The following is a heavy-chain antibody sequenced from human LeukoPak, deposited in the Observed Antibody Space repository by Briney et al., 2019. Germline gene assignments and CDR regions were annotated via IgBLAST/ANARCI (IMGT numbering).Heavy chain of an antibody. J-gene: IGHJ5*02. D-gene: IGHD2-15*01. CDR2: MNPNSGNT. V-gene: IGHV1-8*02. CDR3: AVGYCSGGSCPALTWLDP. Sequence: ASVKVSCKASGYTFTSYVISWVRQATGQGLEWMGWMNPNSGNTGYAQKFQGRVTMTRNTSISTAYMELSSLRSEDTAVYYCAVGYCSGGSCPALTWLDPWGQGTLVTVSS. CDR1: GYTFTSYV.